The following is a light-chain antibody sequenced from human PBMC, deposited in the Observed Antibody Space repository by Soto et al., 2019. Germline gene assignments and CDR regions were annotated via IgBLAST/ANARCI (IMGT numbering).Light chain of an antibody. J-gene: IGLJ3*02. CDR3: QSYDRSLSGWV. CDR2: NSI. Sequence: QSVLTQPPSVSGAPGQRVTISCTGSSSNIGAGYDVQWYQQVPGTAPKLLISNSINRPSGVPDRFSGSRSDTSASLAITGIQAADEADYYCQSYDRSLSGWVFGGGTKLTVL. CDR1: SSNIGAGYD. V-gene: IGLV1-40*01.